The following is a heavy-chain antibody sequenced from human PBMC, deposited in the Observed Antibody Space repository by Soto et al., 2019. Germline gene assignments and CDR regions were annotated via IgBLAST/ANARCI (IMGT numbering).Heavy chain of an antibody. CDR1: GFTFSSYA. D-gene: IGHD3-16*01. V-gene: IGHV3-23*01. Sequence: EVQLLESGGGLVQPGGSLRLSCAASGFTFSSYAMSWVRQAPGKGLEWVSAISGSGGSTYYGDSVKGRFTISRDNSKNALYLQMNSLRAKDTAVYYCARPLDYDCGDHYYYDYYMDVWGKGTTVTVSS. CDR2: ISGSGGST. CDR3: ARPLDYDCGDHYYYDYYMDV. J-gene: IGHJ6*03.